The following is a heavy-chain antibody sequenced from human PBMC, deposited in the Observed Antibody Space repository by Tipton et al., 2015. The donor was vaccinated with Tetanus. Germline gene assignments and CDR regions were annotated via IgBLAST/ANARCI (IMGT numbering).Heavy chain of an antibody. CDR2: IYYSGST. D-gene: IGHD3-3*01. Sequence: TLSLTCTVSGGAITSGGYFWSWIRQLPGKGLEWIGYIYYSGSTYYNPSLKSRLTISVDTSKRQFSLKLSSVTAADTAVYYCAGVLRSESVGWFDPWGQGTLATVSS. J-gene: IGHJ5*02. CDR3: AGVLRSESVGWFDP. V-gene: IGHV4-31*03. CDR1: GGAITSGGYF.